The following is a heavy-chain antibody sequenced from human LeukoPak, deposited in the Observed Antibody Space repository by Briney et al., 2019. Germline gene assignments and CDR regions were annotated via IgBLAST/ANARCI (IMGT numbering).Heavy chain of an antibody. D-gene: IGHD3-9*01. J-gene: IGHJ3*02. CDR1: GGSFSGYY. CDR3: ARGVHRRYFDWLRGTSDAFDI. V-gene: IGHV4-34*01. CDR2: INHSGST. Sequence: SETLSLTCAVYGGSFSGYYWSWIRQPPGKGLEWIGEINHSGSTNYNPSLTSRVTISVDTSKNQFSLKLSSVTAADTAVYYCARGVHRRYFDWLRGTSDAFDIWGQGTMVTVSS.